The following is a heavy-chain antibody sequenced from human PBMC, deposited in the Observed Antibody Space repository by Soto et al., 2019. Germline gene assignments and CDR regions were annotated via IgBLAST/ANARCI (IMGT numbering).Heavy chain of an antibody. V-gene: IGHV4-61*01. CDR1: GGSISSSSYY. D-gene: IGHD3-22*01. CDR2: IYYSGST. J-gene: IGHJ4*02. Sequence: SSETLSLTCTVSGGSISSSSYYWSWIRQTPGKGLEWIGYIYYSGSTKYNPSLKSRITMSVDTSKNQFSLKLSSVTAADTAVYYCARDSSGYYFFDYWGQGPPVTVS. CDR3: ARDSSGYYFFDY.